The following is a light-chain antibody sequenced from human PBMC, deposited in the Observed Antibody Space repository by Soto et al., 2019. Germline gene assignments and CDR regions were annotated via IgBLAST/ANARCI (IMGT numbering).Light chain of an antibody. CDR3: SSYTSISTWV. J-gene: IGLJ3*02. V-gene: IGLV2-14*01. CDR2: EVT. CDR1: SSDVGRYNY. Sequence: QSALTQPASVSGSPGQSITISCTGTSSDVGRYNYVSWYQQHPGKAPKLMIYEVTNRPSGVSNRFSGSKSGNTAYLTISGLQAEDEADYYCSSYTSISTWVFGGGTKLTVL.